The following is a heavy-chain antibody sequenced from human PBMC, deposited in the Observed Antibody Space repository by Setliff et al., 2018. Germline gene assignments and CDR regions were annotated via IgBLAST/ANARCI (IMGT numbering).Heavy chain of an antibody. D-gene: IGHD5-12*01. CDR3: AKEVMGLHLSGVDY. V-gene: IGHV3-7*04. Sequence: GGSLRLSCAASGFTFSSHWMTWVRQAPGKGLEWVANINQDGSETYYVDSLKGRFPISRDNSKTTLFLQMNSLRPEDTGIYYCAKEVMGLHLSGVDYWGQGNLVTVSS. CDR2: INQDGSET. J-gene: IGHJ4*02. CDR1: GFTFSSHW.